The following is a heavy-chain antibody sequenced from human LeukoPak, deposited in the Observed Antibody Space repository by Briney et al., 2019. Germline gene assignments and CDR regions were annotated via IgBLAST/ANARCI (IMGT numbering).Heavy chain of an antibody. J-gene: IGHJ3*02. D-gene: IGHD4-17*01. V-gene: IGHV4-39*07. Sequence: SETLSLTCTVSGGSISSSSYYWGWIRQPPGKGLEWIGSIYYSGSTYYNPSLKSRVTISVDTSKNQFSLKLSSVTAADTAVYYCAGLPTTTVTTYAFDIWGQGTMVTVSS. CDR2: IYYSGST. CDR1: GGSISSSSYY. CDR3: AGLPTTTVTTYAFDI.